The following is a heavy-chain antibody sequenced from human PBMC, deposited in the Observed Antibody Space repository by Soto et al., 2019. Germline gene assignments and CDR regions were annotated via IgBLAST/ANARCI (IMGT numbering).Heavy chain of an antibody. CDR1: GYSFTSYW. D-gene: IGHD6-6*01. Sequence: PGESLKISCKGSGYSFTSYWIGWVRQMPGKGLEWMGIIYPGDSDTRYSPSFQGQVTISADKSISTAYLQWSSLKASDTAMYYCARHLAARRHYYYGMDVWGQGTTVPVSS. V-gene: IGHV5-51*01. J-gene: IGHJ6*02. CDR2: IYPGDSDT. CDR3: ARHLAARRHYYYGMDV.